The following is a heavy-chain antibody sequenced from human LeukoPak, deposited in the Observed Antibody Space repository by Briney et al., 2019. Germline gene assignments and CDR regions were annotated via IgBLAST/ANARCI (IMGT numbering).Heavy chain of an antibody. CDR3: ARTSYKPYSSSWYDYYYHMDV. Sequence: SETLSLTCTVSGGSISSTNYYWGWIGQPPGKGLEWIGSIYYSGNTYYNPSLKSRVTISVDTSKNQFSLKLRSVTAADTAVYYCARTSYKPYSSSWYDYYYHMDVWGKGTTVTVSS. CDR2: IYYSGNT. D-gene: IGHD6-13*01. J-gene: IGHJ6*03. CDR1: GGSISSTNYY. V-gene: IGHV4-39*01.